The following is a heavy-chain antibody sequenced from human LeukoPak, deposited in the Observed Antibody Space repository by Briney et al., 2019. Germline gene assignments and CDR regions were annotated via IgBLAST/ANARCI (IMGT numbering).Heavy chain of an antibody. J-gene: IGHJ4*02. CDR3: AKGPLIEVAGTTWDH. CDR1: GFAFSSYS. Sequence: GGSLRLSCAASGFAFSSYSMNWVRQAPGKGLEWVSSITSSNSYKYYADSVKGRFTISRDNAKNSLYLQMDSLRAEDTAVYYCAKGPLIEVAGTTWDHWGQGTLVTVSS. CDR2: ITSSNSYK. V-gene: IGHV3-21*04. D-gene: IGHD6-19*01.